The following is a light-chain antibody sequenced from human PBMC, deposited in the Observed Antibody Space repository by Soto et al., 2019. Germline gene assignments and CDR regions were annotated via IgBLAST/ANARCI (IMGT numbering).Light chain of an antibody. V-gene: IGLV1-40*01. CDR1: SSNIGAGYD. Sequence: QSVLTQPPSVSGAPGQRVTISCTGSSSNIGAGYDVHWYQQLPGTAPKLLIYGNSNRLSGVPDRFSGSKSGTSASLAITGLQAEDEADYYCQSYDNSLSGYVFGTGTKVTVL. CDR2: GNS. CDR3: QSYDNSLSGYV. J-gene: IGLJ1*01.